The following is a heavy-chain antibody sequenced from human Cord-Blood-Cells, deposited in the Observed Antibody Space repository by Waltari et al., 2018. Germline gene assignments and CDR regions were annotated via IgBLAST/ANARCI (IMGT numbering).Heavy chain of an antibody. J-gene: IGHJ4*02. V-gene: IGHV5-51*01. CDR2: IYPGDSDT. D-gene: IGHD3-10*01. Sequence: EVQLVQPGAEVKKPGESLTISCKGSGYSVTSSWIGRVRQMPGKGLEWMGIIYPGDSDTRDSPSFQGQVNIAADKSISTAYLQWSSLKAADTAMYYCARLVPNYYGSGSYFDYWGQGTLVTVSS. CDR1: GYSVTSSW. CDR3: ARLVPNYYGSGSYFDY.